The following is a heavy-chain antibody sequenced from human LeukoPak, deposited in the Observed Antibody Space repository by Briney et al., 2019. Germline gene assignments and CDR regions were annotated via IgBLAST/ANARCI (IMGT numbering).Heavy chain of an antibody. CDR1: GGSISSSNYF. J-gene: IGHJ4*02. CDR2: INYGGTT. Sequence: SETLSLTCTVSGGSISSSNYFWSWIRQPPGQELEWIASINYGGTTYYNPSLKSRVTISVDTSKNQFSLRLTSVTAADTAVYLCARYVVYGSGKYYFDYWGQGALVSVSS. CDR3: ARYVVYGSGKYYFDY. V-gene: IGHV4-39*01. D-gene: IGHD3-10*01.